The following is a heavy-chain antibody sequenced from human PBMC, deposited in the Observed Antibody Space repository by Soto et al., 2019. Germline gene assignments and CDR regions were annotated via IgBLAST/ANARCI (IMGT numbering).Heavy chain of an antibody. J-gene: IGHJ4*02. CDR1: GYTLTELS. D-gene: IGHD3-22*01. CDR3: ATVRRYSSGRDLDY. Sequence: ASVKVSCKVSGYTLTELSMHWVRQAPGKGLEWMGGFDPEDGETIYAQKFQGRVTLTEDTSTDTAYMELSSLRSEDTAMYYCATVRRYSSGRDLDYWGQGTLVTVSS. V-gene: IGHV1-24*01. CDR2: FDPEDGET.